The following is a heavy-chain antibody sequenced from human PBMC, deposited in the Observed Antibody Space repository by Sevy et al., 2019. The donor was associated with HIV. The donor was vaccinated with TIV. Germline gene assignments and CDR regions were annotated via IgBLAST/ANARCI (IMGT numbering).Heavy chain of an antibody. Sequence: GGSLILSCAASGFPFSNFAMSWVRQAPGKGLEWVSTLIGGGSHTYYADSVTGRFIISRDNSRNTLYLQMNSLRAEDTAIYYCAKRRVQSGLSGGGANYGMDVCGRGTTVTVSS. J-gene: IGHJ6*02. CDR3: AKRRVQSGLSGGGANYGMDV. CDR1: GFPFSNFA. V-gene: IGHV3-23*01. CDR2: LIGGGSHT. D-gene: IGHD2-8*02.